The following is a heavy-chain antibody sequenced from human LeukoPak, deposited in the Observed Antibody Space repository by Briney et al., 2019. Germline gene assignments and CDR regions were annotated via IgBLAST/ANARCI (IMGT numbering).Heavy chain of an antibody. Sequence: GGSLRLSCAVSGFTFGSYAMSWVRQAPGKGLVWVSRINGDGSSTAYADSVKGRFTISRDNAKNTLYLQMNSLTAEDTAVYYCARGPPWYFDLWGRGTLVTVSS. CDR1: GFTFGSYA. CDR2: INGDGSST. V-gene: IGHV3-74*01. CDR3: ARGPPWYFDL. D-gene: IGHD6-25*01. J-gene: IGHJ2*01.